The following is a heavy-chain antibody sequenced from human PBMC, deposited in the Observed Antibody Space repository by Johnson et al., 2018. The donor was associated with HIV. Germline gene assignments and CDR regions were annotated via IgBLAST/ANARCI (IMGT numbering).Heavy chain of an antibody. CDR2: ISWDGGST. J-gene: IGHJ3*02. Sequence: VQVVESGGVVVQPGGSLRLSCAASGFTFDDYAMHWVRQAPGKGLEWVSLISWDGGSTIYYADSVTGRFTISRDNAKNSLYLQMNSLRAEDTAVYYCARGRTGTKYDAFDIWGQGTMVTVSS. D-gene: IGHD1-7*01. CDR3: ARGRTGTKYDAFDI. CDR1: GFTFDDYA. V-gene: IGHV3-43D*03.